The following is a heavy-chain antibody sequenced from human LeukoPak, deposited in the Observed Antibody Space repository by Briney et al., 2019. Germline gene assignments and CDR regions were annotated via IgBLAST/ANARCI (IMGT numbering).Heavy chain of an antibody. CDR3: ARDRFDYGEYEFDS. D-gene: IGHD4-17*01. V-gene: IGHV4-38-2*02. CDR1: GYSIKTSYH. CDR2: IHHSGDT. J-gene: IGHJ5*01. Sequence: SETLSLTCTVSGYSIKTSYHWAWVRQPPGKGLELVATIHHSGDTLYNPSLKSRATISMDTSKNDFSLTLKSVTAADTAVYYCARDRFDYGEYEFDSWGQGALVTVSS.